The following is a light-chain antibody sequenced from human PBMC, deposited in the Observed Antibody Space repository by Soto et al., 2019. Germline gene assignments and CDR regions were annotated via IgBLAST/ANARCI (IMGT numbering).Light chain of an antibody. Sequence: DIQMTQSPSTLSASVGDRVTITCRAGESRSNWVAWYQQKPEKAPKVLIYDASSLESGVPPRFSGSGSGTEYTLTISSLQPDDFATYYCQQYNSYLWTFGQGTKVDIK. V-gene: IGKV1-5*01. CDR1: ESRSNW. CDR2: DAS. CDR3: QQYNSYLWT. J-gene: IGKJ1*01.